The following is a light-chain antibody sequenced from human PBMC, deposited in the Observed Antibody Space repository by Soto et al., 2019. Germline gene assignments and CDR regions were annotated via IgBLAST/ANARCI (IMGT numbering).Light chain of an antibody. CDR2: GAS. CDR1: QSVSSTY. Sequence: EIVLTQSPATLSLSPGERATLSCRAIQSVSSTYLAWYQQKSGQAPRLLIYGASTRATGIPATFSGSGSGTEFTLTISSLQSEDVAVYYCQQYNNWPPYTFGQGTKVDIK. V-gene: IGKV3-15*01. CDR3: QQYNNWPPYT. J-gene: IGKJ2*01.